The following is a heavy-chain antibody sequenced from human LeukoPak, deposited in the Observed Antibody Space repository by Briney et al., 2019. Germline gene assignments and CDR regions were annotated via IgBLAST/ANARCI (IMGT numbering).Heavy chain of an antibody. D-gene: IGHD3-22*01. J-gene: IGHJ3*02. Sequence: ASVKVSCKASGHTFTGYYMHWVRQAPGQGLEWMGIINPSGGSTSYAQKFQGRVTMTRDMSTSTVYMELSSLRSEDTAVYYCARVGSMDSSGYSYHDAFDIWGQGTMVTVSS. CDR3: ARVGSMDSSGYSYHDAFDI. CDR1: GHTFTGYY. V-gene: IGHV1-46*01. CDR2: INPSGGST.